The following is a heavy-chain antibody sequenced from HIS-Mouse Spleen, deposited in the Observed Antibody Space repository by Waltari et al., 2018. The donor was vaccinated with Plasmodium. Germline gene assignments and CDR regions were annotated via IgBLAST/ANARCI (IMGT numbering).Heavy chain of an antibody. J-gene: IGHJ1*01. CDR3: ARVLGYKAAAGTFVEYFQH. CDR1: GHTFTGYY. V-gene: IGHV1-2*02. CDR2: INPNSGGT. D-gene: IGHD6-13*01. Sequence: QVQLVQSGAAVKQPGTSVKDACQASGHTFTGYYIHWVRRAPGNGLEWMGWINPNSGGTNYAQKFQGRVTMTRDTSISTAYMELSRLRSDDTAVYYCARVLGYKAAAGTFVEYFQHWGQGTLVTVSS.